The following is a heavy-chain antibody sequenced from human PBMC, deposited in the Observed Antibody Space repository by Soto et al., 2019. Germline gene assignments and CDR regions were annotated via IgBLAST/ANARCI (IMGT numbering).Heavy chain of an antibody. J-gene: IGHJ4*02. CDR1: GFTFSSYA. CDR2: ISGSGGST. V-gene: IGHV3-23*01. Sequence: EVQLLESGGGLVQPGGSLRLSCAASGFTFSSYAMSWVRQAPGKGLEWVSAISGSGGSTYYADSVKGRFTISRDNSKNTLYLQMNSLRAEDTAVYYCAKRFPPEGYCSGGSCYSLYFDYWGQGTLVTVSS. CDR3: AKRFPPEGYCSGGSCYSLYFDY. D-gene: IGHD2-15*01.